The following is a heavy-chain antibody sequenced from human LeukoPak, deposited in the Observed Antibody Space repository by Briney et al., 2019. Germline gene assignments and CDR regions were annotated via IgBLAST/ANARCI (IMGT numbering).Heavy chain of an antibody. J-gene: IGHJ4*02. CDR1: GYTFTGYY. V-gene: IGHV1-2*02. CDR2: INPNSGDT. D-gene: IGHD2-2*01. Sequence: ASVKVSCKASGYTFTGYYMHWVRQAPGQGLEWMGWINPNSGDTNYAQKFQGRVTMTRDTSISTAYMELSRLRSDDTAVYYCARVGYCSSTSCYNEFDYWGQGTLVTVSS. CDR3: ARVGYCSSTSCYNEFDY.